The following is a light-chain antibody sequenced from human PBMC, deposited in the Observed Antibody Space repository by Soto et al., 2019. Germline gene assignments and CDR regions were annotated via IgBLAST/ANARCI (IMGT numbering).Light chain of an antibody. CDR2: GAS. CDR3: QQYGSSYPWT. Sequence: ETVLTQSSGTLSLSPGERATLSCRASQSVSSSYLAWYQQKPGQAPRLLIYGASSRATGIPDRFSGSGSGTDFTLTIRRLEPEDFAVYYCQQYGSSYPWTFGQGTKVAIK. V-gene: IGKV3-20*01. CDR1: QSVSSSY. J-gene: IGKJ1*01.